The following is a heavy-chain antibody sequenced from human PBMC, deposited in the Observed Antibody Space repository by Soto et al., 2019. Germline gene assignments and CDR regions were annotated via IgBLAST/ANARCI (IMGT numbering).Heavy chain of an antibody. CDR2: ISVYNGKT. V-gene: IGHV1-18*01. D-gene: IGHD4-17*01. CDR3: AKDDYGKNDGDSLEM. CDR1: GYTFTSFG. J-gene: IGHJ3*02. Sequence: QVQLVQSGAEVKKPGASVKVSCKASGYTFTSFGITWVRQAPGQGLEWMGWISVYNGKTNYAQKLQGRVTVTRDTSTNTAYMELRSLRSDDTAVDYCAKDDYGKNDGDSLEMWGQGTMVTVSS.